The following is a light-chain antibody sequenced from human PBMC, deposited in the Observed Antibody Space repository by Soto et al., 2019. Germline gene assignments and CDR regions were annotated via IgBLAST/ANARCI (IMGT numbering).Light chain of an antibody. V-gene: IGKV3-15*01. CDR3: HEYNTWPWT. CDR2: GAS. CDR1: QTVSSN. Sequence: EIILTQSPDTLSLSPGEGATLSCRASQTVSSNYLAWCQQRPGQAPRLLIYGASTRVTGIPARFSGSGSGTEFILTISSLQSEDFAVYYCHEYNTWPWTFGQGTKVDI. J-gene: IGKJ1*01.